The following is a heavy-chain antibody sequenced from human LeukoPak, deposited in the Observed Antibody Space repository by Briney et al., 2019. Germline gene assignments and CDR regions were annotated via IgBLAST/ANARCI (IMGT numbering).Heavy chain of an antibody. D-gene: IGHD2-15*01. CDR3: AKNGDRGAYCTGGTCYPYFYYYMDV. CDR1: EFTFSTYS. Sequence: GRSLRLSCAASEFTFSTYSMNWVRQAPGKGLEWVSSISSGSTYIYYADSVKGRFTISRDNAKNSLYLQMNSLRAEDTAIYYCAKNGDRGAYCTGGTCYPYFYYYMDVWGKGTTVTI. CDR2: ISSGSTYI. J-gene: IGHJ6*03. V-gene: IGHV3-21*04.